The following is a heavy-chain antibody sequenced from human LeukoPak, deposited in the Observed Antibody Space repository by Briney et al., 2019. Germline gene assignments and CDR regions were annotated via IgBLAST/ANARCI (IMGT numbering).Heavy chain of an antibody. Sequence: GASVKVSCKASGYTFTGYYMHWVRQAPGQGLEWMGWINPNSGGTNYAQKFQGRVTMTRDTSISTAYMELSRLRSDDTAVYYCARVRILYWNENSGYWGQGTLVTVSS. CDR1: GYTFTGYY. V-gene: IGHV1-2*02. CDR3: ARVRILYWNENSGY. CDR2: INPNSGGT. J-gene: IGHJ4*02. D-gene: IGHD2-15*01.